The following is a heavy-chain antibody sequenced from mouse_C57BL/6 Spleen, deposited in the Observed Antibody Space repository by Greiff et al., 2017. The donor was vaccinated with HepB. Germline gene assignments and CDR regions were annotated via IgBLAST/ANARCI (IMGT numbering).Heavy chain of an antibody. CDR3: ALYDYDGAY. CDR2: IHPNSGST. J-gene: IGHJ3*01. Sequence: QVQLQQPGAELVKPGASVKLSCKASGYTFTSYWMHWVKQRPGQGLEWIGMIHPNSGSTNYNEKFKSKATLTVDKSSSKAYMQLSSLTSEDAAVYYCALYDYDGAYWGQGTLVTVSA. D-gene: IGHD2-4*01. CDR1: GYTFTSYW. V-gene: IGHV1-64*01.